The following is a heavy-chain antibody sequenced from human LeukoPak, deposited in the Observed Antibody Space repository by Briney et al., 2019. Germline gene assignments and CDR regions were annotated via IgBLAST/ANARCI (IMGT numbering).Heavy chain of an antibody. CDR2: ISGTIGDT. CDR3: VRLFRGVRGYFDY. CDR1: GFTFSHYA. D-gene: IGHD3-10*01. J-gene: IGHJ4*02. Sequence: QSGGSLRLSCVGSGFTFSHYAMAWVRQAPGKGLEWVSTISGTIGDTYYADSVKGRFTISRDNSKDTLSLQMSSLRAEDTAEYFRVRLFRGVRGYFDYWGQGTLVAVSS. V-gene: IGHV3-23*01.